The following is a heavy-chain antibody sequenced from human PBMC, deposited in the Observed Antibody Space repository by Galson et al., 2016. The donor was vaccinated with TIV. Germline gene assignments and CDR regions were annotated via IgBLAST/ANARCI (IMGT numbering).Heavy chain of an antibody. Sequence: SVKVSCKASGGTFRSYTFSWVRRAPGQGLEWMGGTVPFFNTATYAQKFQGRVTIASDESTTTAYMDLSNLRSDDTAVYYCARGRQWLPPVEWGQGTLVTVSS. CDR2: TVPFFNTA. V-gene: IGHV1-69*13. J-gene: IGHJ4*02. CDR1: GGTFRSYT. D-gene: IGHD6-19*01. CDR3: ARGRQWLPPVE.